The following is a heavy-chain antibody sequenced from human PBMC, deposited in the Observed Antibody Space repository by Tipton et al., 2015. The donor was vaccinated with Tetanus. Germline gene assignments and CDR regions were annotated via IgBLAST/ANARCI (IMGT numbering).Heavy chain of an antibody. CDR2: IDPNSGCT. V-gene: IGHV1-2*02. J-gene: IGHJ6*02. CDR1: GYTFTGYY. D-gene: IGHD3-22*01. Sequence: QLVQSGAEMKKPGASVKVSCKASGYTFTGYYIYWVRQAPGQGLEWMGWIDPNSGCTVYAQRFQGRVTMTRDTAISTGYMELRSLRSDETAVYYCARDRGDYIYYGMDVWGPGTTVTVS. CDR3: ARDRGDYIYYGMDV.